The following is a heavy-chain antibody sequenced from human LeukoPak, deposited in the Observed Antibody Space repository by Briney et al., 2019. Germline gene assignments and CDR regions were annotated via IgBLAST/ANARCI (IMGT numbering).Heavy chain of an antibody. CDR2: ISYDGSNK. J-gene: IGHJ5*02. D-gene: IGHD4-17*01. CDR1: GFTFSSYG. CDR3: AKDPVPSTVTTFFRWFDP. Sequence: GRSLRLSCAASGFTFSSYGMHWVRQAPGKGLEGVAVISYDGSNKYYADSVKGRFTISRDNSKNTLYLQMNSLRAEDTAVYYCAKDPVPSTVTTFFRWFDPWGQGTLVTVSS. V-gene: IGHV3-30*18.